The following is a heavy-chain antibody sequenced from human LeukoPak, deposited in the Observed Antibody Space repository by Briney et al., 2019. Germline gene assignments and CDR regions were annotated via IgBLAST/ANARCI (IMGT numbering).Heavy chain of an antibody. V-gene: IGHV3-23*01. J-gene: IGHJ4*02. CDR3: AKSSDYDSSGYYYY. CDR2: ISGSGGST. Sequence: AGGSLRLSCAASGFTFSSYGMSWVRQAPGKGLEWVSAISGSGGSTYYADSVKGRFTISRDNSKNTLYLQMNSLRAEDTAVYYCAKSSDYDSSGYYYYWGQGTLVTVSS. D-gene: IGHD3-22*01. CDR1: GFTFSSYG.